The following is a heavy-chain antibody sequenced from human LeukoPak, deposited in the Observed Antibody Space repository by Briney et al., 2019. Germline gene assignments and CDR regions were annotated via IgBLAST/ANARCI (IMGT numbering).Heavy chain of an antibody. CDR1: GFTFSSYG. Sequence: GGSLRLSCAASGFTFSSYGMHWVRQAPGKGLEWVAVIWYDGSNKYYADSVKGRFTISRDNSKNTLYLQMNSLRAEDTAVYYCAKSALRFLECLLPLDYWGQGTLVTVSS. CDR3: AKSALRFLECLLPLDY. D-gene: IGHD3-3*01. J-gene: IGHJ4*02. V-gene: IGHV3-33*06. CDR2: IWYDGSNK.